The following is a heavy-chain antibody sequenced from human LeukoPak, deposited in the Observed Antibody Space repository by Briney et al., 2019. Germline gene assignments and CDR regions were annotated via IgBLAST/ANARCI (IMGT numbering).Heavy chain of an antibody. CDR3: AKDRSNSGYEPVDY. J-gene: IGHJ4*02. Sequence: GGSLRLSCAASGFTFSTYAMSWVRQAPGKGLEWVSSISGSGGSTYYADSVKGRFTISKDNSKNTLYLQMNSLRAEDTAVYYCAKDRSNSGYEPVDYWGQGTLVTVSS. V-gene: IGHV3-23*01. CDR1: GFTFSTYA. CDR2: ISGSGGST. D-gene: IGHD5-12*01.